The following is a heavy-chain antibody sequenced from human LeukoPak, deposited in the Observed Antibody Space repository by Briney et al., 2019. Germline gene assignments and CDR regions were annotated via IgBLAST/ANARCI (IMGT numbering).Heavy chain of an antibody. Sequence: PGGSLRLSCVASGFTFSSSWMSWVRRAPGKGLEWVANIKQDGTEEYYVDSVRGRFSISKDNAKNSLYLQMNSLRAEDTAVYYCAKLMRHMMEDVLDLWGQGTVVTVSS. CDR1: GFTFSSSW. J-gene: IGHJ3*01. D-gene: IGHD3-16*01. CDR2: IKQDGTEE. CDR3: AKLMRHMMEDVLDL. V-gene: IGHV3-7*03.